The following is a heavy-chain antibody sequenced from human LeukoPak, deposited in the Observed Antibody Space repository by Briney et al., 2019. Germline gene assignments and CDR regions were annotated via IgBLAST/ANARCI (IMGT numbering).Heavy chain of an antibody. J-gene: IGHJ4*02. CDR1: GFTFSSYS. CDR3: ARDLILYYYDSSGYYFDY. V-gene: IGHV3-48*02. D-gene: IGHD3-22*01. CDR2: ISSSSSTI. Sequence: PGGSLRLSCAASGFTFSSYSMNWVRQAPGKGLEWVSYISSSSSTIYYADSVKGRFTISRDNAKNSLYLQMNSLRDEDTAVYYCARDLILYYYDSSGYYFDYWGQGTLVTVSS.